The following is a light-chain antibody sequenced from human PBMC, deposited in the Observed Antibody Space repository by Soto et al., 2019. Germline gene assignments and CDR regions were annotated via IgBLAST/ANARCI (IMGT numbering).Light chain of an antibody. CDR3: QQSFSSPWT. CDR2: SAS. Sequence: DIQMTQSPSSLSASIRDRVTFTCRASRNIRTYLNWYQHKPGKVPDLLIYSASGLRSGVPSRFSGSGSGTDFTLTISSLPPEDFATYFCQQSFSSPWTFGQGTKVVIK. CDR1: RNIRTY. V-gene: IGKV1-39*01. J-gene: IGKJ1*01.